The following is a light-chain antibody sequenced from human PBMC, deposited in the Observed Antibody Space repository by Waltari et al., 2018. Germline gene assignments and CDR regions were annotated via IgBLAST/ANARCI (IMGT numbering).Light chain of an antibody. CDR2: DVS. CDR1: SRDVGGYNY. V-gene: IGLV2-11*01. J-gene: IGLJ2*01. Sequence: QSALTQPRSVSGSPGQSVTIPCTGTSRDVGGYNYATWYQQHPGKAPKFMIYDVSERPSGVPDRFSGSKSGNTASLTISGLQAEDEADYYCCSYAGSYNLVFGGGTKLTVL. CDR3: CSYAGSYNLV.